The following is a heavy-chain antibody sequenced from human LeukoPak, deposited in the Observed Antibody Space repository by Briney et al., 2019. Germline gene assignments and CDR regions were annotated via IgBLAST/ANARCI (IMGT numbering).Heavy chain of an antibody. Sequence: ASVKVSCKASGYTFTGYYMHWVRQAPGQGLEWMGWINPNSGGTNYAQQFQGRLTMTRDTTISTAYMELSRLRSDDTAVYYCARVKTMIIVVSLFDYWGQGTLVTVSS. CDR3: ARVKTMIIVVSLFDY. CDR1: GYTFTGYY. J-gene: IGHJ4*02. D-gene: IGHD3-22*01. V-gene: IGHV1-2*02. CDR2: INPNSGGT.